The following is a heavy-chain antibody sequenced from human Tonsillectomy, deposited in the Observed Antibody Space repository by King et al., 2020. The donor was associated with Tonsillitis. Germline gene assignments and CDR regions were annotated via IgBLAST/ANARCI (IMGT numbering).Heavy chain of an antibody. D-gene: IGHD1-14*01. V-gene: IGHV3-48*03. CDR3: ARGRGIY. CDR2: ISSSGCTI. Sequence: VQLVESGGGLVQPGGSLRLSCAASGFTFSSYEMNWVRQAPGKGLEWVSYISSSGCTIYYADSVKGRFTISRDNAKNSLYLQMNSLRAEDTAVYYCARGRGIYWGQGTLVTVSS. CDR1: GFTFSSYE. J-gene: IGHJ4*02.